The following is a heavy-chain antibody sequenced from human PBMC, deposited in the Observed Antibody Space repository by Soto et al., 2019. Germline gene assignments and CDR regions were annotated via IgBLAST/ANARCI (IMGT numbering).Heavy chain of an antibody. Sequence: SETLSLTCSVSGDSINSDKYYWGWTRQPPGKGLEWIGSIYFRGNTYYNPSLQTRVTISLDKSKSRFSLKLNSVTAADSAVYFCARLEGLATISYYFDFWGQGALVTVSS. J-gene: IGHJ4*02. D-gene: IGHD3-9*01. V-gene: IGHV4-39*01. CDR3: ARLEGLATISYYFDF. CDR2: IYFRGNT. CDR1: GDSINSDKYY.